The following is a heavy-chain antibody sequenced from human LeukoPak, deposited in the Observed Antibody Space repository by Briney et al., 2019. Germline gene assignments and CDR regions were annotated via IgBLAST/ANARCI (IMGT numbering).Heavy chain of an antibody. CDR3: AAKGYSYND. CDR2: IYDSGGT. D-gene: IGHD1-1*01. CDR1: GGSISSYY. J-gene: IGHJ4*02. Sequence: SETLSLTCTVSGGSISSYYWSWIRQPPGKGLEWIGYIYDSGGTNYNPSFKSRVTIPVETSKNQFSLKLSSVTAADTAVYYCAAKGYSYNDGGEGTLVTVS. V-gene: IGHV4-59*08.